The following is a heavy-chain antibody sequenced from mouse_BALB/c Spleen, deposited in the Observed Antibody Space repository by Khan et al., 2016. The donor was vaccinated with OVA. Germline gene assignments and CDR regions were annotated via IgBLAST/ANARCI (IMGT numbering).Heavy chain of an antibody. V-gene: IGHV1-4*01. D-gene: IGHD2-14*01. Sequence: QVQLKESGAELARPGASVKMSCKASGYTFTSYTMHWVKQRPGQGLEWIGYIYPSNDYTNYNQRFKDKATLTADKSSSTAYMQLSSLTSEDSAVYYCARGGAYYRSDGWFAYWGQGTLVTVYA. CDR1: GYTFTSYT. CDR2: IYPSNDYT. J-gene: IGHJ3*01. CDR3: ARGGAYYRSDGWFAY.